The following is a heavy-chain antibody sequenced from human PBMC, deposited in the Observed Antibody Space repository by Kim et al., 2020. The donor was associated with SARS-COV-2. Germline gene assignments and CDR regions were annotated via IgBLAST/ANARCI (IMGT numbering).Heavy chain of an antibody. J-gene: IGHJ4*02. V-gene: IGHV3-23*01. Sequence: GGSLRLSCAASGFTFSSYAMSWVRQAPGKGLEWVSAISGSGGSTYYADSVKGRFTISRDNSRNTLNLHMNSLRAEDTAIYYCASSRNYYDSSGALDYWGQGALVTFSS. D-gene: IGHD3-22*01. CDR3: ASSRNYYDSSGALDY. CDR1: GFTFSSYA. CDR2: ISGSGGST.